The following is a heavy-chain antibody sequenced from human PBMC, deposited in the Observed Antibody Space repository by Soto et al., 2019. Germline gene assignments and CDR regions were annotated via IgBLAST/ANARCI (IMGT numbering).Heavy chain of an antibody. V-gene: IGHV1-69*13. Sequence: GASVKVSCKASGGTFSSYAISWVRQAPGQGLEWMGGIIPIFGTANYAQKFQGRVTITADESTCTAYMELSSLRSEDTAVYYCARGRWQQLAGDAFDIWGQGTMVTVSS. CDR3: ARGRWQQLAGDAFDI. D-gene: IGHD6-13*01. CDR1: GGTFSSYA. CDR2: IIPIFGTA. J-gene: IGHJ3*02.